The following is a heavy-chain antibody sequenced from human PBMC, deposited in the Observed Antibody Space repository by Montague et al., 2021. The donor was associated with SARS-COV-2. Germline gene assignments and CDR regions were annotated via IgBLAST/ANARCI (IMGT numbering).Heavy chain of an antibody. V-gene: IGHV3-9*01. Sequence: SLRLSCAASGFTFGDYAMHWFRQAPGKGLEWVSRISWNSGSIGYLDSVKGRFTISRDNAKNSLYLQMNSLRAEDTALYYCAKDSYYDFWSGYSPGDNWFDPWGQGTPVTVSS. CDR2: ISWNSGSI. CDR3: AKDSYYDFWSGYSPGDNWFDP. J-gene: IGHJ5*02. D-gene: IGHD3-3*01. CDR1: GFTFGDYA.